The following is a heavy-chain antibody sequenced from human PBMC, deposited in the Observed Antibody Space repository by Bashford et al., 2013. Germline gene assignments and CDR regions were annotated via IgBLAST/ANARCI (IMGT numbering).Heavy chain of an antibody. D-gene: IGHD5-12*01. V-gene: IGHV4-34*01. Sequence: SSETLSLTCAVYGGSFSGYYWSWIRQPPGKGLEWIGEINHSGSTNYNPSLKSRVTISVDTSKNQFSLKLSSVTAADTAVYYCARGLRWLRPLYYFDYWGQGALVTVSS. J-gene: IGHJ4*02. CDR3: ARGLRWLRPLYYFDY. CDR1: GGSFSGYY. CDR2: INHSGST.